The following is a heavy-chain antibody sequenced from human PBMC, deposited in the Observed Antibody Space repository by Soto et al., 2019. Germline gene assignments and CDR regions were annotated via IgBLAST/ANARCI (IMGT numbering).Heavy chain of an antibody. Sequence: WASVKVSCKVSGHSFTTYYMHWVRQAPGQGLEWMGIINPSGGRTTYAQKFQGRVTMTRDTSTSTFHMELSSLTSEDTAVYYCAGLYHYDSSGYYDYWGQGTLVTVSS. V-gene: IGHV1-46*01. CDR2: INPSGGRT. J-gene: IGHJ4*02. CDR1: GHSFTTYY. CDR3: AGLYHYDSSGYYDY. D-gene: IGHD3-22*01.